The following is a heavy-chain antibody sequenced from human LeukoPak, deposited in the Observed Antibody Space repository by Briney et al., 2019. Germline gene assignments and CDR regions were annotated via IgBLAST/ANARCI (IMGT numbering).Heavy chain of an antibody. V-gene: IGHV4-59*01. CDR1: GGSISSYY. D-gene: IGHD3-10*01. J-gene: IGHJ4*02. Sequence: SEALSLTCTVSGGSISSYYWSWIRQPPGKGLEWIGYIYYSGSTNYNPSLKSRVTISVDTSKNQFSLKLSSVTAADTAVYYCARGPGSFDYWGQGTLVTVSS. CDR2: IYYSGST. CDR3: ARGPGSFDY.